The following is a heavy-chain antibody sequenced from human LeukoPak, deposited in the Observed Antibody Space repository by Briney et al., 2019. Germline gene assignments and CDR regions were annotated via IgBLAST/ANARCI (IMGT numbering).Heavy chain of an antibody. V-gene: IGHV4-38-2*01. CDR2: IYHSGST. CDR3: ARQTYYDFGSGWSDYYYMDV. D-gene: IGHD3-3*01. Sequence: SETLSLTCAVSGYSISSGYYWGWIRQPPGKGLEWIGSIYHSGSTYYNPSLKSRVTISVDTSKNQFSLKLSSVTAADTAVYYCARQTYYDFGSGWSDYYYMDVWGKGTTVTVSS. J-gene: IGHJ6*03. CDR1: GYSISSGYY.